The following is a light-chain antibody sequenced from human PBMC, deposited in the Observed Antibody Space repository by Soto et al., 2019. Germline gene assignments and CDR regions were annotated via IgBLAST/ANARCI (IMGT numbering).Light chain of an antibody. Sequence: QSVLTQPASVSGSPGQSITISCTGTSSDIGESNYVSWYQQHPGKAPKLLIYDVNKRPSGVPYRFSGSKSGNTASLTISGLQAGDEADYYCCSYAGTYTRVFGTGTKVTVL. V-gene: IGLV2-11*01. CDR3: CSYAGTYTRV. J-gene: IGLJ1*01. CDR2: DVN. CDR1: SSDIGESNY.